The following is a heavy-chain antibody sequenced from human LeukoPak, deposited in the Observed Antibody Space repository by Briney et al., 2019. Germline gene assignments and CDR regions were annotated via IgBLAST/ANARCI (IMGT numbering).Heavy chain of an antibody. D-gene: IGHD3-16*01. Sequence: PSETLSLMCTVSGGAMSSYCWSWIRQPPGKGLEWIGYIYYSGGTNYNPSLKSRVTISVDTSKIQFSLKLSSVTAADTAVYHCARCTDSGGVGDWGQGTLVTVSS. CDR1: GGAMSSYC. CDR2: IYYSGGT. V-gene: IGHV4-59*01. J-gene: IGHJ4*02. CDR3: ARCTDSGGVGD.